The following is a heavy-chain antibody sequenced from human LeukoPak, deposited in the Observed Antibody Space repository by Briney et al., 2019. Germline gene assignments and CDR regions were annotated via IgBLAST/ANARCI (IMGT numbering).Heavy chain of an antibody. J-gene: IGHJ4*02. Sequence: GGSLRLSCTASGFTFGDYAMSWVRQAPGTGLEWVGFIRSKVYGGTTEYAASVKGRFTISRDDSKSIAYMQMKSLKTEDTAVYYCTLHRFSGGSCYNYWGQGTLVTVSS. D-gene: IGHD2-15*01. CDR2: IRSKVYGGTT. CDR3: TLHRFSGGSCYNY. V-gene: IGHV3-49*04. CDR1: GFTFGDYA.